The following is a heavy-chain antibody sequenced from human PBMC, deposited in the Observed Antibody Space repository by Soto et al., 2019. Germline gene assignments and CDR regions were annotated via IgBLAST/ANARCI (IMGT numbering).Heavy chain of an antibody. J-gene: IGHJ4*02. Sequence: GESLRLSCAASGFTFSSYSMNWVRQAPGKGLEWVSSISSSSSYIYYADSVKGRFTISRDNAKNSLYLQMNSLRAEDTAVYYCASHITMIVGNLQKGYWGQGTLVTVSS. CDR3: ASHITMIVGNLQKGY. CDR1: GFTFSSYS. D-gene: IGHD3-22*01. V-gene: IGHV3-21*01. CDR2: ISSSSSYI.